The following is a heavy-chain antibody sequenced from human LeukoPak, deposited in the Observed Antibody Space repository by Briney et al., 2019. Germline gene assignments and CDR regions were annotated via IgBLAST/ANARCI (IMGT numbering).Heavy chain of an antibody. V-gene: IGHV3-30*02. D-gene: IGHD2-8*01. CDR2: IRYDGSNK. Sequence: GGSLRLACAASGFTFSSYGMHWVRQAPGKGLEWVAFIRYDGSNKYFADSVKGRFTISRNNSKNTLYLQMNSLRAEDTAVYYCAKDDLYYWGQGTLVTVSS. J-gene: IGHJ4*02. CDR3: AKDDLYY. CDR1: GFTFSSYG.